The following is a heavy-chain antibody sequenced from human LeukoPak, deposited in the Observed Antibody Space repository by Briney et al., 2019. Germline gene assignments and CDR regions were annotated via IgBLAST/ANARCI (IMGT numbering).Heavy chain of an antibody. D-gene: IGHD2-21*02. CDR1: GFRFSDYY. J-gene: IGHJ6*02. CDR2: ISNGGDST. Sequence: GGSLRLSCEASGFRFSDYYMTWIRQTPGRWLEWVSYISNGGDSTSYADSLEGRFTISRDNAKNSLYLRMNSLRAEDTAMYYCVRATEGGAMDVWGQGTTVTVSS. CDR3: VRATEGGAMDV. V-gene: IGHV3-11*05.